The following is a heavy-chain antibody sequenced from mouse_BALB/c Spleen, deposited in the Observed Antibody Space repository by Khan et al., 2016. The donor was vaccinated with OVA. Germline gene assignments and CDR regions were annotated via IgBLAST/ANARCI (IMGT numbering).Heavy chain of an antibody. V-gene: IGHV1S136*01. Sequence: EVQLQQSGPELVKPGASVKMSCKASGYTFTSYVMHWVKQKPGQGLEWIGYISPYNDGSKYNEKFRGKATLTSDKSSSTAYLELRLLTSEYSAVYYFLRALYYCGSAYEWFAYWGQGTLVTVSA. J-gene: IGHJ3*01. D-gene: IGHD1-1*01. CDR3: LRALYYCGSAYEWFAY. CDR2: ISPYNDGS. CDR1: GYTFTSYV.